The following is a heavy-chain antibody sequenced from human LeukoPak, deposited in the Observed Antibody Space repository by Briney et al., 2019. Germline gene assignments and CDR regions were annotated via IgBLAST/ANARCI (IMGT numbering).Heavy chain of an antibody. CDR1: GSTFSSYG. J-gene: IGHJ4*02. D-gene: IGHD3-10*01. CDR3: AKDIGSYYDY. Sequence: QPGGSLRLSCAASGSTFSSYGMHWVRQAPGKGLEWVAFIRYDASDKYYADSVKGRFTISRDNSKNTLYLEMNSLRAEDTAVYYCAKDIGSYYDYWGQGILVTVSS. V-gene: IGHV3-30*02. CDR2: IRYDASDK.